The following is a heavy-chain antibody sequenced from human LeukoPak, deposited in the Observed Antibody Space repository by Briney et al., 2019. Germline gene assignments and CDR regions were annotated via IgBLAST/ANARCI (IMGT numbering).Heavy chain of an antibody. D-gene: IGHD1-26*01. CDR1: GGSISGSDFY. CDR3: ARLVGAPSY. V-gene: IGHV4-39*07. CDR2: IYYRGAT. Sequence: SETLSLTCSVSGGSISGSDFYWGWIRQPPGKGLDWIAGIYYRGATHYNPSLNSRVTISVDTSKNQFSLKLTSVTAADTAVYYCARLVGAPSYWGQGALVTVSS. J-gene: IGHJ4*02.